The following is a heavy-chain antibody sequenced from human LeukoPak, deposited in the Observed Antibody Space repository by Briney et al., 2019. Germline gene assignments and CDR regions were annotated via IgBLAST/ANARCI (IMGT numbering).Heavy chain of an antibody. J-gene: IGHJ4*02. D-gene: IGHD2-15*01. CDR1: GYTLTELS. V-gene: IGHV1-24*01. Sequence: ASVKVSCKVSGYTLTELSMHWVRQAPGKGLEWMGGFDPEDGETIYAQKFQGRVTMTEDTSTDTAYMELSSLRSEDTAVYYCATPWGGGGSCYYYYWGQGTLVIVSS. CDR2: FDPEDGET. CDR3: ATPWGGGGSCYYYY.